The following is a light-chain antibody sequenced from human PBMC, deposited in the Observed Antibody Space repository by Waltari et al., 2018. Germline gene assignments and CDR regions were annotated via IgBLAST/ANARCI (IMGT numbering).Light chain of an antibody. CDR1: QSVSSN. Sequence: EIVMTQSPATLSVAPGERATLSCRASQSVSSNLAWYQQKPGQAPRLLIYGASTRATGIPARFSGSGSGTEFTLTISSMQSEDFAVYYCQQYNNWPPVTFGQGTKVEIK. CDR3: QQYNNWPPVT. J-gene: IGKJ1*01. CDR2: GAS. V-gene: IGKV3-15*01.